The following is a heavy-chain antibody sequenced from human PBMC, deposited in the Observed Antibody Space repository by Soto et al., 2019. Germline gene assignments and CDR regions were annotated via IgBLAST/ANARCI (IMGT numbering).Heavy chain of an antibody. V-gene: IGHV4-4*07. CDR2: IYSSGLT. J-gene: IGHJ4*02. D-gene: IGHD1-7*01. Sequence: RSVTQSLTCSVSGGSIDRFYASLIRPPAGKGLEWIGHIYSSGLTHYSPSLRSRVTMSLDSPKGQISLKLPSVTAADTAVYYCARDWELPRFDSWGPGNLVNFS. CDR3: ARDWELPRFDS. CDR1: GGSIDRFY.